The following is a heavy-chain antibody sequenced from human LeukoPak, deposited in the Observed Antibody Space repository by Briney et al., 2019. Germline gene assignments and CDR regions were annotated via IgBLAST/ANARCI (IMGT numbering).Heavy chain of an antibody. V-gene: IGHV3-74*01. J-gene: IGHJ4*02. CDR2: INSDGITA. CDR3: ARDLGY. CDR1: GFTFSNYW. Sequence: GGSLRLSCAASGFTFSNYWIHWVRQAPGKGLVWVSHINSDGITATYADSVKGRSTISRDNAKNSVSLQMNSLRVEDTAVYYCARDLGYWGQGTLVTVSS.